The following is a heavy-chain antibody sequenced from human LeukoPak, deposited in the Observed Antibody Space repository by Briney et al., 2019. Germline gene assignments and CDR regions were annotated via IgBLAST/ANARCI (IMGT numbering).Heavy chain of an antibody. CDR2: IYTTGSS. V-gene: IGHV4-61*02. CDR3: ARVSPSGVWDV. CDR1: GGSISGTNYY. J-gene: IGHJ6*02. Sequence: SETLSLTCTVSGGSISGTNYYWTWIRQPARRGLEWIGRIYTTGSSNYNPSLKSRVTISVDTSNNQFSLKLSSVTAADTAVYYCARVSPSGVWDVWGQGTTVTVSS. D-gene: IGHD3-10*01.